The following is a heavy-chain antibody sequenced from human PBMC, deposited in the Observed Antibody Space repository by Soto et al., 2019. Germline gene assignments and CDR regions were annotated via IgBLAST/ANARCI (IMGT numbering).Heavy chain of an antibody. D-gene: IGHD6-13*01. CDR2: MNPNSGNT. Sequence: QVQLVQSGAEVKKPGASVKVYCKASGYTFTSYDINWVRQATGQGLEWMGWMNPNSGNTDYAQRFQRRVPMTRNTPIITAYLELITLCSEDTAVYYCVRGYSTSWPYYYYCYMYVWGKGTTVTVSS. V-gene: IGHV1-8*01. CDR3: VRGYSTSWPYYYYCYMYV. J-gene: IGHJ6*03. CDR1: GYTFTSYD.